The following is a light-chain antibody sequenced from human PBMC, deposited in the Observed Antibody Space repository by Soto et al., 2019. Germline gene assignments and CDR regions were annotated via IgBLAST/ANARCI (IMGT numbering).Light chain of an antibody. Sequence: EIVMTQSPATLSVSPGEKATLSCRASQSLNNNLAWYQQKPGQGPRLLIYFASTRATGIPARFSGSGSGTEFSRTISSLQSEDFASYYCQQYSAWPLTFGGGTKVETK. CDR2: FAS. CDR3: QQYSAWPLT. J-gene: IGKJ4*01. V-gene: IGKV3D-15*01. CDR1: QSLNNN.